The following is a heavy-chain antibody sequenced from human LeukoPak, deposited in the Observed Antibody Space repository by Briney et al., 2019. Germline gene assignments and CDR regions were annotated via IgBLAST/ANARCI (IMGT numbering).Heavy chain of an antibody. CDR3: ARGRSGYNWNYGRAFDI. Sequence: SETLSLTCTVSGGSISSSSYYWGWIRQPPGKGLEWIGSIYYSGSTYYNPSLKSRVTISVDTSKNQFSLKLSSVTAADTAVYYCARGRSGYNWNYGRAFDIWGQGTMVTVSS. V-gene: IGHV4-39*07. CDR2: IYYSGST. D-gene: IGHD1-7*01. J-gene: IGHJ3*02. CDR1: GGSISSSSYY.